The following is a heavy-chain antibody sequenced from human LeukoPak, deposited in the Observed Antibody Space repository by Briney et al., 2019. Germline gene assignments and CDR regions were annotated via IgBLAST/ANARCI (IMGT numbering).Heavy chain of an antibody. CDR1: GFTFSRYE. CDR2: ISSSGDTI. V-gene: IGHV3-48*03. Sequence: PGGSLRLSCAASGFTFSRYEMNWVRQAPGKGLEWVSYISSSGDTIYYADSVKGRFTISRDNAKNSLYLQMNSLRAEDTAVYHCAREVLSYYDRSGYYSFDYWGQGTLVTVSS. D-gene: IGHD3-22*01. CDR3: AREVLSYYDRSGYYSFDY. J-gene: IGHJ4*02.